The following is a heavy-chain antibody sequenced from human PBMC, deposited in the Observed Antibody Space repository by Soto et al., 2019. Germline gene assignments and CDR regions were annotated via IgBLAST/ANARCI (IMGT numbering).Heavy chain of an antibody. Sequence: QVQVVQSGDEVKKPGASVKVSCKASGYTFTNYGFSWVRQAPGQGLEWMGWISGYNGNTKYAEKFQGRVTMTTDTSTSTAHMEPRSLRSDETAVYYCAREGQAPYYYYGMDVWGQGTAVTVSS. CDR3: AREGQAPYYYYGMDV. CDR1: GYTFTNYG. J-gene: IGHJ6*02. V-gene: IGHV1-18*01. CDR2: ISGYNGNT.